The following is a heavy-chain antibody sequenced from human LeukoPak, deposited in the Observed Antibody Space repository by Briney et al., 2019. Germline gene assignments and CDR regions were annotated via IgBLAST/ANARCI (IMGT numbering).Heavy chain of an antibody. D-gene: IGHD6-19*01. J-gene: IGHJ4*02. V-gene: IGHV4-31*03. CDR2: IYYSGST. Sequence: SETLSLTCTVSGGSISSGGYYWSWIRQHPGKGLEWIGYIYYSGSTYYNPSLKSRVTISVDTSKNQFSLKLSSVTAADTAVYYCARIAVAGTWYFDYWGQGTRVTVSS. CDR1: GGSISSGGYY. CDR3: ARIAVAGTWYFDY.